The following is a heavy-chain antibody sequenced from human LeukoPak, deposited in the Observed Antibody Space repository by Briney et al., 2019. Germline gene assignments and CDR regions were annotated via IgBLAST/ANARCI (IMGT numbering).Heavy chain of an antibody. CDR1: GGSISSYY. CDR3: ARYSGSYSGFDY. CDR2: IYYSGSI. D-gene: IGHD1-26*01. V-gene: IGHV4-59*08. Sequence: PSETLFLTCTVSGGSISSYYWSWIRQPPGKGLEWIGYIYYSGSINYNPSLKSRVTISVDTSKNQFSLKLRSVTAADTAVYYCARYSGSYSGFDYWGQGTLVTVSS. J-gene: IGHJ4*02.